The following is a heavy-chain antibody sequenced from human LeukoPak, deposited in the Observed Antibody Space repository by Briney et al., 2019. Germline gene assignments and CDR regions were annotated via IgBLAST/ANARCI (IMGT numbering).Heavy chain of an antibody. CDR1: GGSISSSY. Sequence: KPSETLSLTCTVSGGSISSSYWSWIRQPPGKGLEWIGYIYYSGITNYNPSLKSRVTISLDTSKNQFSLKLNSVTAADTAVYYCARASGAFDSWGQGALVTVSS. J-gene: IGHJ4*02. D-gene: IGHD3-10*01. CDR3: ARASGAFDS. V-gene: IGHV4-59*01. CDR2: IYYSGIT.